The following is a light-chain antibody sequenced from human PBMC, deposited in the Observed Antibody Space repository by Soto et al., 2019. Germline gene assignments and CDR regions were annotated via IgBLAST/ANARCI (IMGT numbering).Light chain of an antibody. Sequence: IVLTQSPGTLSLSPGARATLSCRAGQGVTTNFAWYQQKSGQAPRLLFYDASTRATGIPARFSGSGSGTEFTLTISSLQSEDFAVYYCQQYNNWTPITFGQGTRLEIK. CDR1: QGVTTN. CDR2: DAS. V-gene: IGKV3-15*01. CDR3: QQYNNWTPIT. J-gene: IGKJ5*01.